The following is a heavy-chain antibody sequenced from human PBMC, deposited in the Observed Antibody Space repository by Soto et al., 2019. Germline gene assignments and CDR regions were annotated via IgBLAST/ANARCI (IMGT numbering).Heavy chain of an antibody. CDR2: IYYSGST. Sequence: SETLSLTCTVSGGSISSSSYYWGWIRQPPGKGLEWIGYIYYSGSTYYNPSLKSRVTISVDTSKNQFSLKLSSVTAADTAVYYCARAIERTYYYGSGSYYYSPYGMDVWGQGTTVTVSS. CDR1: GGSISSSSYY. D-gene: IGHD3-10*01. CDR3: ARAIERTYYYGSGSYYYSPYGMDV. V-gene: IGHV4-30-4*08. J-gene: IGHJ6*02.